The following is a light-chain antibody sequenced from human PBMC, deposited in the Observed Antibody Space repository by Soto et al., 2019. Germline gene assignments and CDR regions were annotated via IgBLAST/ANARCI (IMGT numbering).Light chain of an antibody. V-gene: IGKV3-15*01. J-gene: IGKJ1*01. CDR1: QSVSSN. CDR2: GAS. Sequence: EIVMTQSPATLSVSPGERATLSCRASQSVSSNLAWYQQKPGQAPRLLIYGASTRATGITARFSGSGSGTEFTLTISSLQSEDFAVYYCQQYNNWPRTFGQGTKVEIQ. CDR3: QQYNNWPRT.